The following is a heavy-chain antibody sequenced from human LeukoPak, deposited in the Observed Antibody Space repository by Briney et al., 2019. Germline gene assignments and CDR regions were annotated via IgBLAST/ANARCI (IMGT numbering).Heavy chain of an antibody. V-gene: IGHV3-23*01. CDR3: AKVTMVRGVIRAFDY. CDR2: ISGSGGST. Sequence: PGGSLRLSCAASGFTFSSYAMSWVRQAPGKGLEWVSAISGSGGSTYYADYVKGRFTISRDNSKNTLYLQMNSLRAEDTAVYYCAKVTMVRGVIRAFDYWGQGTLVTVSS. J-gene: IGHJ4*02. D-gene: IGHD3-10*01. CDR1: GFTFSSYA.